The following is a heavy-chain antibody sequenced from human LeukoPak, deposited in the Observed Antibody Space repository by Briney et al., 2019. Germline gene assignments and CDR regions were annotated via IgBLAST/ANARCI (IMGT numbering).Heavy chain of an antibody. Sequence: GGSLRLSCAASGFTFNKYAMTWVRQAPGKGLEWVSIIYSGGTTYYADSVKGRFTISRDNSKNTLYLQMNSLRAEDTAVYYCARVLWNGDYPRFDYWGQGTLVTVSS. CDR3: ARVLWNGDYPRFDY. CDR2: IYSGGTT. V-gene: IGHV3-53*01. D-gene: IGHD4-17*01. CDR1: GFTFNKYA. J-gene: IGHJ4*02.